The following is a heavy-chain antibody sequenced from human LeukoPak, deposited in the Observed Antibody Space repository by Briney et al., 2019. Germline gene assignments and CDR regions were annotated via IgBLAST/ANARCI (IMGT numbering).Heavy chain of an antibody. CDR1: GYTFTSYD. CDR3: ARGPHNYYDSSGYYY. J-gene: IGHJ4*02. V-gene: IGHV1-8*03. Sequence: PGASVKVSXKASGYTFTSYDINWVRQATGQGLEWMGWMNPNSGNTGYAQKFQGRVTITRNTSISTAYMELSSLRSEDTAVYYCARGPHNYYDSSGYYYWGRGTLVTVSS. D-gene: IGHD3-22*01. CDR2: MNPNSGNT.